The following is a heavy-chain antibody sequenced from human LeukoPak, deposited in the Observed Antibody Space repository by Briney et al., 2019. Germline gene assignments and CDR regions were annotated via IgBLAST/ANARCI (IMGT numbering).Heavy chain of an antibody. CDR1: GFIFNEAW. Sequence: GGSLRLSCAASGFIFNEAWMNWVRQAPGKGLEWVSAISGSGGSTYYADSVKGRFTISRDNSKNTLYLQMNSLRAEDTAVYYCAKDNDFWSGYYFDYWGQGTLVTVSS. V-gene: IGHV3-23*01. CDR3: AKDNDFWSGYYFDY. D-gene: IGHD3-3*01. CDR2: ISGSGGST. J-gene: IGHJ4*02.